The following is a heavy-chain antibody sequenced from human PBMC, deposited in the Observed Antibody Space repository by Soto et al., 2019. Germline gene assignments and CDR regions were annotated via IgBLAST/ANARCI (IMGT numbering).Heavy chain of an antibody. D-gene: IGHD3-16*02. V-gene: IGHV1-2*04. CDR2: INPNSGGT. CDR3: ASYPFMITFGGVIPPGYFDY. J-gene: IGHJ4*02. Sequence: QVQLVQSGAEVKKPGASVKVSCKASGYTFTGYYMHWVRQAPGQGLEWMGWINPNSGGTNYAQKFQGWVTMTRDTSISTAYMELSRLRSDDTAVYYCASYPFMITFGGVIPPGYFDYWGQGTLVTVSS. CDR1: GYTFTGYY.